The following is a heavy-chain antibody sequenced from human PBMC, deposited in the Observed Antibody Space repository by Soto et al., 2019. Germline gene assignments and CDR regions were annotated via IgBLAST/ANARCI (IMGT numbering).Heavy chain of an antibody. CDR2: ISYDGGNK. J-gene: IGHJ6*02. Sequence: SLRLSCAASGFTFSTYAMHWYRQSPGKGLEWVAVISYDGGNKYYAASVKGRFSISRDNSKNTLSLQIYTLRPEDTAIYYRARGSGGATYYYYGLDVWGHGTAVTVSS. D-gene: IGHD3-10*01. V-gene: IGHV3-30-3*01. CDR3: ARGSGGATYYYYGLDV. CDR1: GFTFSTYA.